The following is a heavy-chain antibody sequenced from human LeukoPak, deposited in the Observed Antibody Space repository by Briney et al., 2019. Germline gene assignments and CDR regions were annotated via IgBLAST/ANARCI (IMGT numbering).Heavy chain of an antibody. V-gene: IGHV3-21*01. D-gene: IGHD1-26*01. Sequence: GGSLRLSCAASGFTFSSYSMNWVRQAPGKGLEWVSSISSSSSYIYYADSVKGRFTISRDNAKNSLYLQMNSLRAEDTAVYYCARDRGDSGSYVLFDYWGQGTLVTVSS. CDR2: ISSSSSYI. J-gene: IGHJ4*02. CDR3: ARDRGDSGSYVLFDY. CDR1: GFTFSSYS.